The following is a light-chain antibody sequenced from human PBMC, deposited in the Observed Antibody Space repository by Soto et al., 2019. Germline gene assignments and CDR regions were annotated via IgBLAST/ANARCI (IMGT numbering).Light chain of an antibody. J-gene: IGKJ2*01. CDR3: QQYGSLPYT. CDR2: GAS. Sequence: EIVLTQSPGTLSLSPGERATLSCGASQSVSNSYLVWYQQKPGQAPMLLIYGASSRATGIPDRFSGSGSGTDFTLTISRLEPEDFAVYYCQQYGSLPYTFGQGTKLEIK. CDR1: QSVSNSY. V-gene: IGKV3-20*01.